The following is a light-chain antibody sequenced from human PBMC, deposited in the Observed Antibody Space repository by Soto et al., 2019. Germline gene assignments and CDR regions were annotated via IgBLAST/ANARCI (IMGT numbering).Light chain of an antibody. CDR1: QSISSW. V-gene: IGKV1-5*03. CDR3: KQYSSYYT. J-gene: IGKJ2*01. Sequence: DIQMTQSPSTLSASAGDRVTITCRASQSISSWLAWYQQKPGKAPKLLIYKASSLESGVPSRFSGSGSGTEFTLTISRLQPDDFATYYCKQYSSYYTFGQGTKLEIK. CDR2: KAS.